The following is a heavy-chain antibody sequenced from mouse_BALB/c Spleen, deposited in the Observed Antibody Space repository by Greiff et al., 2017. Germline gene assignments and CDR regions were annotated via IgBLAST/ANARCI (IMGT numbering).Heavy chain of an antibody. Sequence: EVHLVESGGGLVQPGGSRKLSCAASGFTFSSFGMHWVRQAPEKGLEWVAYISSGSSTIYYAATVKGRFTISRDNPKNTLFLQMTSLRSEDTAMYYCAREGYYGSSYVDYWGQGTTLTVSS. J-gene: IGHJ2*01. CDR3: AREGYYGSSYVDY. V-gene: IGHV5-17*02. CDR1: GFTFSSFG. CDR2: ISSGSSTI. D-gene: IGHD1-1*01.